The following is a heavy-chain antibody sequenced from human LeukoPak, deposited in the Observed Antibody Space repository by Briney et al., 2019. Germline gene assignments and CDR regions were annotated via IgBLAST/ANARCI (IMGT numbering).Heavy chain of an antibody. CDR3: AKDRDGDYARDAFDI. V-gene: IGHV3-23*01. D-gene: IGHD4-17*01. J-gene: IGHJ3*02. CDR2: ISGSGGST. CDR1: GFTFSSYA. Sequence: GGSLSLSCAASGFTFSSYAMSWVRQAPGKGLEWVSAISGSGGSTYYADSVKGRFTISRDNSKNTLYLQMNSLRAEDTAVYYCAKDRDGDYARDAFDIWGQGTMVTVSS.